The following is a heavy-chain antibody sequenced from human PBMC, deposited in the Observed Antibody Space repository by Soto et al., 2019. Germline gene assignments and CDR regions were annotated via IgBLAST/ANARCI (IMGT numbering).Heavy chain of an antibody. J-gene: IGHJ6*02. V-gene: IGHV5-51*01. CDR3: ARHGPVPPQNYYYYYGMDV. CDR2: IYPGDSDT. CDR1: GDSFTSYW. D-gene: IGHD4-17*01. Sequence: PGESLKISCRGAGDSFTSYWSGWVRQMPGKGLEWMRIIYPGDSDTRYSPSFQGQVTISADKSISTAYLQWSSLKASDTAMYYCARHGPVPPQNYYYYYGMDVWGQGTTVTVSS.